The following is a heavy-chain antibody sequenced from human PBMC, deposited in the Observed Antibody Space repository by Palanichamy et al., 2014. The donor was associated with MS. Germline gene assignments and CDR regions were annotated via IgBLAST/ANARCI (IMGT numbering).Heavy chain of an antibody. CDR3: ARATHDYVWGSPPQRVYYFDY. D-gene: IGHD3-16*01. CDR2: IIPILGIA. V-gene: IGHV1-69*10. J-gene: IGHJ4*02. Sequence: WVRQAPGQGLEWMGGIIPILGIANYAQKFQGRVTITADKSTSTAYMELSSLRSEDTAVYYCARATHDYVWGSPPQRVYYFDYWGQGTLVTVSS.